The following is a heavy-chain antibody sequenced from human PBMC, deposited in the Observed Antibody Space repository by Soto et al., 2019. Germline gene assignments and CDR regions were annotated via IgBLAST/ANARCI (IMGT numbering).Heavy chain of an antibody. V-gene: IGHV1-69*06. CDR3: ASRRSYLAAFDI. D-gene: IGHD1-26*01. J-gene: IGHJ3*02. CDR2: IIPIFGTA. CDR1: GCTFSSYA. Sequence: AVKVSCKASGCTFSSYAISWVRQAPGQGLEWMGGIIPIFGTANYAQKFQGRVTITADKSTSTAYMELSSLRSEDTAVYYCASRRSYLAAFDIWGQGTMVTVSS.